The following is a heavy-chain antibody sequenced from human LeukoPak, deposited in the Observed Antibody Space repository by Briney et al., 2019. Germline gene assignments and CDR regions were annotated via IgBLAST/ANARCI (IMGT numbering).Heavy chain of an antibody. Sequence: PGGSLRLSCVASGFTLTSGAMNWVRQAPGKGLEWVSGTSGSGGSTYYTDSVKGRFIISRDNSKNTLYLQMNSLRAEDTAVYYCAKYSTTWYDYFEYWGQGILVTVSS. D-gene: IGHD6-13*01. V-gene: IGHV3-23*01. CDR3: AKYSTTWYDYFEY. CDR1: GFTLTSGA. CDR2: TSGSGGST. J-gene: IGHJ4*02.